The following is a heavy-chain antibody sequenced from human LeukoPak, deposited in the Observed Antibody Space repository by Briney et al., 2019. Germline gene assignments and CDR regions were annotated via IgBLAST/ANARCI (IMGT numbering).Heavy chain of an antibody. D-gene: IGHD1-26*01. Sequence: ASVKVSCKASGYTFTSHYMHWVRQAPGQGLEWMGIINPSGGNTSYAQKFQGRVTMTRDTSTSTVYMELSSLRSEDTAVYYCANFLEGTTTGYYYGMDVWGQGTTVTISS. J-gene: IGHJ6*02. CDR2: INPSGGNT. V-gene: IGHV1-46*01. CDR3: ANFLEGTTTGYYYGMDV. CDR1: GYTFTSHY.